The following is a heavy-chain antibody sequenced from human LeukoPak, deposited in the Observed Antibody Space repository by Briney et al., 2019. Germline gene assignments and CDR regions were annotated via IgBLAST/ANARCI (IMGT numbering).Heavy chain of an antibody. V-gene: IGHV3-23*01. CDR1: GFTFSTYA. CDR3: AKLSGYSYGYGHHLDF. CDR2: ITGNGAST. D-gene: IGHD5-18*01. Sequence: GGSLRLSCAASGFTFSTYAMTWVRQAPGKGLEWVSAITGNGASTYYADSVKGRFTISRDNSKNTLYLQMNSLRGEDTAVYNCAKLSGYSYGYGHHLDFWGQESLVTVSS. J-gene: IGHJ4*02.